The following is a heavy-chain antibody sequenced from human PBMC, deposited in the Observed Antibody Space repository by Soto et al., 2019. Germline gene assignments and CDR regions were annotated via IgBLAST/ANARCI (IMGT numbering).Heavy chain of an antibody. D-gene: IGHD1-7*01. V-gene: IGHV3-21*01. J-gene: IGHJ5*02. Sequence: XLSLSCASSGFTFSYFTMNWVRQAPGKGLEWVSSISSGSSSIYYADSVKGRLTISRDNADNSLYLQMNSLRVEDTAVYYCARGLATSGTRFDPWGQGTLVTVSS. CDR3: ARGLATSGTRFDP. CDR1: GFTFSYFT. CDR2: ISSGSSSI.